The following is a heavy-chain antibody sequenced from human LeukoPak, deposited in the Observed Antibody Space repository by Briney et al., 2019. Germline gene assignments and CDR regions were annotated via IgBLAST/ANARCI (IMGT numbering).Heavy chain of an antibody. V-gene: IGHV1-46*01. D-gene: IGHD2-15*01. Sequence: ASVKVSCKASRYTFTSYYMHWVRPAPGQGLEWMGIINPSGGSTSYAQKFQGRVTMTRDTSTSTVYMELSGLRSEDTAVYCCATVVGISPFDDWGQGTLVTVSS. CDR3: ATVVGISPFDD. CDR1: RYTFTSYY. J-gene: IGHJ4*02. CDR2: INPSGGST.